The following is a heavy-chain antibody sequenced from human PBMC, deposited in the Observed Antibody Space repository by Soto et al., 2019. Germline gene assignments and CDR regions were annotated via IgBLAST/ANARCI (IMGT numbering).Heavy chain of an antibody. CDR2: IVVGSGNT. D-gene: IGHD4-17*01. CDR1: GFTFTSSA. Sequence: ASVKVSCKASGFTFTSSAVQWVRQARGQRLEWIGWIVVGSGNTNYAQKFQERVTITRDMSTSTAYMELSSLRPEDTAVYYCAAGLYGDYVVWHDYWGQGTLVTVSS. V-gene: IGHV1-58*01. CDR3: AAGLYGDYVVWHDY. J-gene: IGHJ4*02.